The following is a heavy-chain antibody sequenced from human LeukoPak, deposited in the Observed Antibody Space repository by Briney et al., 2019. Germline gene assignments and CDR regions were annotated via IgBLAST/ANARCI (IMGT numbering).Heavy chain of an antibody. CDR2: IYPDDSDT. CDR3: ARHGPGPLSSAGWFDP. Sequence: GESLKISCKGSEYRIYNYWIGWVRQMPGKGLEWMGIIYPDDSDTRYSPSFQGQVTISADKSISTVYLQWSSLKASDTAMYYCARHGPGPLSSAGWFDPWGQGTLVTVSS. D-gene: IGHD3-22*01. CDR1: EYRIYNYW. J-gene: IGHJ5*02. V-gene: IGHV5-51*01.